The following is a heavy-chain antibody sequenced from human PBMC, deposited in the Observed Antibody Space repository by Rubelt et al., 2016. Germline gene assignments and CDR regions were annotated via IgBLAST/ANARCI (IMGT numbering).Heavy chain of an antibody. V-gene: IGHV3-21*01. J-gene: IGHJ5*02. D-gene: IGHD3-22*01. Sequence: GNTYYADSVKGRFTISRDNAKNSLYLQMNSLRAEDTAVYYCARGRQTLNYYDSSGYYKNWFDPWGQGTLVTVSS. CDR2: GNT. CDR3: ARGRQTLNYYDSSGYYKNWFDP.